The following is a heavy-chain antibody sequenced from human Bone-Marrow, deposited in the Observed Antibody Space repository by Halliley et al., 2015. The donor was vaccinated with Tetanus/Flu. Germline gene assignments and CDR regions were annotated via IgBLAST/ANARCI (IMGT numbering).Heavy chain of an antibody. Sequence: LRLSCTVSGGSISSGGYYWSWIRQHPGKGLEWIGYIYYSGSTYYSPSLKSRVTISVDTSKNQFSLKLSSVTAADTAVYYCARAGFGAAGEVDYWGQGTLVSVSP. V-gene: IGHV4-31*02. CDR2: IYYSGST. D-gene: IGHD6-19*01. CDR3: ARAGFGAAGEVDY. J-gene: IGHJ4*02. CDR1: GGSISSGGYY.